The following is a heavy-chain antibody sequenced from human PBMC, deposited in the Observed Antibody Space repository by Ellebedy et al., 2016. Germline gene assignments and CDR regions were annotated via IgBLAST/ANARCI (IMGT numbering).Heavy chain of an antibody. CDR2: INQDGSEK. V-gene: IGHV3-7*03. CDR3: ARDRFRRIRGDYFDY. D-gene: IGHD1-14*01. Sequence: GESLKISCSRSEFTFSYYWMTWVRQAPGKGLEWVANINQDGSEKYYVDSVKGRFTISRDNAKNSLYLQMNSLTAEDTAVYYCARDRFRRIRGDYFDYWGQGSLVTVSS. CDR1: EFTFSYYW. J-gene: IGHJ4*02.